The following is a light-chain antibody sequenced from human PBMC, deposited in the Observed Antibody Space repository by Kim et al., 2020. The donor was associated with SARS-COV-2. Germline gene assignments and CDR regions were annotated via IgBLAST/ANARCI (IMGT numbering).Light chain of an antibody. J-gene: IGLJ1*01. CDR1: SLRSYY. V-gene: IGLV3-19*01. Sequence: SSELTQDPAVSVALGQTVRITCQGDSLRSYYASWYQQKPGQAPVLVIYGKNNRPSGIPDRFSDSSSGNTASLTITGAQAEDEADYYCNSRDSSGNRVFGTGTKVTVL. CDR2: GKN. CDR3: NSRDSSGNRV.